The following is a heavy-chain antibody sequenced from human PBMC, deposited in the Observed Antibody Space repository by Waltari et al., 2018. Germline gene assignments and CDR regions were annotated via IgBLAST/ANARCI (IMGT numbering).Heavy chain of an antibody. J-gene: IGHJ4*02. V-gene: IGHV3-9*01. CDR3: AKDMGAARHYNFED. D-gene: IGHD6-6*01. CDR2: ISWNNDNI. CDR1: GFNFGDRV. Sequence: EVQLVESGGGLVQPGRSLRLSCAASGFNFGDRVVHGVRQAPGKGLEWVSGISWNNDNIAYADSVRGRFTISRDNAKNSLYLQMNSLRTEDTALYYCAKDMGAARHYNFEDWGQGTLVTVSS.